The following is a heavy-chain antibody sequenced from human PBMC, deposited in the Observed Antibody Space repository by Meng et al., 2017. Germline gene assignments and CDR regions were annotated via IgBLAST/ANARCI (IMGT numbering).Heavy chain of an antibody. V-gene: IGHV1-3*01. J-gene: IGHJ4*02. Sequence: QVQLVQFGGEGKEPGASVKVSCKASGYTFTSYAMHWVRQAPGQSLEWMGWLNAGNGDTKYSQKFQGRVTITRDSSASTAYMELSSLRSEDTAVYYCARDSCTGGICYRGSFDYWAQGTLVTVSS. CDR1: GYTFTSYA. D-gene: IGHD2-15*01. CDR3: ARDSCTGGICYRGSFDY. CDR2: LNAGNGDT.